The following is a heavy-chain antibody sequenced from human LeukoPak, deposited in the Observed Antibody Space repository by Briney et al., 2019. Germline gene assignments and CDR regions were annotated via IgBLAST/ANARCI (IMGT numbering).Heavy chain of an antibody. CDR2: TYYRSKWYS. CDR3: ARGGSYPLDY. V-gene: IGHV6-1*01. D-gene: IGHD1-26*01. J-gene: IGHJ4*02. Sequence: SQTLSLTCDISGDSVSSNSAAWNWIRQSPSRGLEWLGRTYYRSKWYSGYAMSVKSRITIKPDTSKNQFSLQLNSVTPEDTAVYYCARGGSYPLDYWGQGTLVTVSS. CDR1: GDSVSSNSAA.